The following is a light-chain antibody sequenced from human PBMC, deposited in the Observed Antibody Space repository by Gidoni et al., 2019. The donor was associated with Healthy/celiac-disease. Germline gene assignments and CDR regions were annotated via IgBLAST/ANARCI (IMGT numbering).Light chain of an antibody. CDR1: SSNIGSNY. J-gene: IGLJ3*02. CDR2: RNN. V-gene: IGLV1-47*01. Sequence: PGQRVTISCSGSSSNIGSNYVYWYQQLPGTAPKLLIYRNNQRPSGVPDRFSGSKSGTSASLAISGLRSEDEADYYCAAWDDSLSGRVFGGGTKLTVL. CDR3: AAWDDSLSGRV.